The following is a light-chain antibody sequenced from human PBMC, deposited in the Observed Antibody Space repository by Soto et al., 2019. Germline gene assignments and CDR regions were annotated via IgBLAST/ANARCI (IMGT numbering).Light chain of an antibody. J-gene: IGKJ2*01. Sequence: EIVLTQSPGTLSLSPGERATLSCRASQSVSSTSLALYQQKPGQAPRLLIYSASSRATGIPDRFSGSGSGTDFSLTISRLEPEDFAVYYCQQYDRSPYTFGQGTKLEIK. V-gene: IGKV3-20*01. CDR2: SAS. CDR3: QQYDRSPYT. CDR1: QSVSSTS.